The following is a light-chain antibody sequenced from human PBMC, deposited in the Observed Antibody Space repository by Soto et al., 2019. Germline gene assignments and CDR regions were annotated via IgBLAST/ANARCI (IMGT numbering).Light chain of an antibody. CDR2: ATS. Sequence: DIQVTQSPSSLSASIGDIVSITCLASQIIIRHLNWYQQKPGKAPKFLIYATSTLQSGVPSRFSGSGSGTDFTLTISSLQPEDFATYYCQQANTFPLTFGHGTRLEIK. V-gene: IGKV1-39*01. J-gene: IGKJ5*01. CDR3: QQANTFPLT. CDR1: QIIIRH.